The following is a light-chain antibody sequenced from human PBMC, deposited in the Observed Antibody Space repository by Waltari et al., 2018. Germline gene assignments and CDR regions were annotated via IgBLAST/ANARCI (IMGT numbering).Light chain of an antibody. CDR1: QSISSW. Sequence: DIQMTQSPSTLSASVGARVTITCRASQSISSWLAWYQQQPGKAPELLIDKAASLERGVPSRFSSSGAGTEVTLTISSLQPDDFATYYCQQYNSYSPLTFGGGTKVEIK. CDR3: QQYNSYSPLT. J-gene: IGKJ4*01. CDR2: KAA. V-gene: IGKV1-5*03.